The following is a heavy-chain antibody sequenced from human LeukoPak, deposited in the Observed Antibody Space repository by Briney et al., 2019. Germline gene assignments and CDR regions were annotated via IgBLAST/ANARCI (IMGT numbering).Heavy chain of an antibody. J-gene: IGHJ4*02. CDR2: IYYSGST. V-gene: IGHV4-30-4*01. CDR1: GGSVSSGSYY. D-gene: IGHD5-24*01. Sequence: SETLSLTCTVSGGSVSSGSYYWSWIRQPPGKGLEWIVYIYYSGSTYYNPSLKSRVTISVDTSKNQFSLKLSSVTAADTAVYYCAREVVQEEMAPNVYFDYWGQGTLVTVSS. CDR3: AREVVQEEMAPNVYFDY.